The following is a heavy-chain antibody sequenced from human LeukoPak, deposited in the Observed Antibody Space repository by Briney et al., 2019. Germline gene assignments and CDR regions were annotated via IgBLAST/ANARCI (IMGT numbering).Heavy chain of an antibody. CDR2: IIPIFGTA. CDR3: AREYSSGWFEMDYYGMDV. Sequence: GASVKVSCKASGGTFSSYAISWVRQAPGQGLEWMGGIIPIFGTANYAQKFQGRVTITADESTSTAYMELSSLRSEDTAVYYCAREYSSGWFEMDYYGMDVWGQGTTVTVSS. D-gene: IGHD6-19*01. V-gene: IGHV1-69*13. CDR1: GGTFSSYA. J-gene: IGHJ6*02.